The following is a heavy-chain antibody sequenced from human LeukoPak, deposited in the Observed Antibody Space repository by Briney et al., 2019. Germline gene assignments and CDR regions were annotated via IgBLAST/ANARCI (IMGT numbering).Heavy chain of an antibody. D-gene: IGHD3-16*02. Sequence: ASVKVSCKVSGYTLTELSMHWVRQAPGKGLEWMGGFDPEDGGTICAQKFQGRVTMTEDTSTDTAYMELSSLRSEGTAVYYCATSDIWGSYRLFDYWGQGTLVTVSS. CDR3: ATSDIWGSYRLFDY. CDR1: GYTLTELS. J-gene: IGHJ4*02. CDR2: FDPEDGGT. V-gene: IGHV1-24*01.